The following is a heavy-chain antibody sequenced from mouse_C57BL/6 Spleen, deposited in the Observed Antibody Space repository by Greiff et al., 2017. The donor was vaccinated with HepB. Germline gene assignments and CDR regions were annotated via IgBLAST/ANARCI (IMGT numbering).Heavy chain of an antibody. D-gene: IGHD4-1*01. V-gene: IGHV10-1*01. CDR1: GFSFNTYA. CDR3: VRQLGRGDAMDY. CDR2: IRSKSNNYAT. J-gene: IGHJ4*01. Sequence: EVQLVESGGGLMQPKGSLKLSCAASGFSFNTYAMNWVRQAPGKGLEWVARIRSKSNNYATYYADSVKDRFTISRDDSESMLYLQMNNLKTEDTAMYYCVRQLGRGDAMDYWGQGTSVTVSS.